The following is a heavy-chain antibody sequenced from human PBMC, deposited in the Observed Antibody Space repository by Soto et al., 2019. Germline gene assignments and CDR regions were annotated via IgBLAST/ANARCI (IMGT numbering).Heavy chain of an antibody. CDR2: INHSGST. D-gene: IGHD3-10*01. V-gene: IGHV4-34*01. Sequence: SETLSLTCAVYGGSFSGYYWSWIRQPPGKGLEWIGEINHSGSTNYNPSLKSRVTISVDTSKNQFSLKLSSVTAADTAVYYCERVRGITMVRGVIIPQPNWFDPWGQG. J-gene: IGHJ5*02. CDR3: ERVRGITMVRGVIIPQPNWFDP. CDR1: GGSFSGYY.